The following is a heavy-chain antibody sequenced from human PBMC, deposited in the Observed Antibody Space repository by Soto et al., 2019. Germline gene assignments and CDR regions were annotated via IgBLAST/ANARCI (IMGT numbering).Heavy chain of an antibody. CDR2: IYYSGLT. D-gene: IGHD2-15*01. J-gene: IGHJ5*01. CDR3: VRTPTSPRRFDS. Sequence: SETLSLTCTVSGGSVSSGRYYWSWIRQPPGKGLEWIGYIYYSGLTNYSPSLKSRVAISIDTSKNQFSLILSSVTAADTAVYYCVRTPTSPRRFDSWGQGTRVTVSS. V-gene: IGHV4-61*01. CDR1: GGSVSSGRYY.